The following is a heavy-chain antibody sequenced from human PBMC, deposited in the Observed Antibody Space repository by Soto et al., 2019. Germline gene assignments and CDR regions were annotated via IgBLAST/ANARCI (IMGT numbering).Heavy chain of an antibody. D-gene: IGHD2-21*02. CDR2: IIPIFGTA. CDR1: GGTFGSFG. J-gene: IGHJ4*02. Sequence: QVQLVQSGAEVKKPASSVKVSCKASGGTFGSFGINWVRQAPGQGLEWMGGIIPIFGTAHYAQNFQGRVTTTAGESTNTASMELSSLRSEDTAVYYCARLYCGGDCYLDYWGQGTLVIVSS. V-gene: IGHV1-69*01. CDR3: ARLYCGGDCYLDY.